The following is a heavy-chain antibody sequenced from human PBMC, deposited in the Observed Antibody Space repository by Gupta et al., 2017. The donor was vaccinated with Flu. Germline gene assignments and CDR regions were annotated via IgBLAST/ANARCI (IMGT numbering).Heavy chain of an antibody. CDR1: GFTLRTYD. J-gene: IGHJ6*02. Sequence: QVRRVESGGGVVQPGRYVRLSSAASGFTLRTYDTHWGRQAPGTGLEWVAVISHDRSDKYYADSVKGRLTLSRDNSKNTLYLLMNSLSAEDTAVYYCAKDASRLLKKYYGVDDWGQGTTVTVSS. CDR3: AKDASRLLKKYYGVDD. V-gene: IGHV3-30*18. D-gene: IGHD3-22*01. CDR2: ISHDRSDK.